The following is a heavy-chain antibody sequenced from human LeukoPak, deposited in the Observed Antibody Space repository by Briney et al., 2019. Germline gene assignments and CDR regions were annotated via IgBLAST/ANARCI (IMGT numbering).Heavy chain of an antibody. CDR1: GFTFSSYG. CDR3: ARQRLYNGLDY. CDR2: IWYDGSNK. Sequence: GGSLRLSCAASGFTFSSYGMHWVRQAPGKGLEWVAVIWYDGSNKYYADSVKGRFTISRDNSKNTLYLQMNSLRAEDTAVYYCARQRLYNGLDYWGQGTLVTVSS. V-gene: IGHV3-30*19. D-gene: IGHD3-10*01. J-gene: IGHJ4*02.